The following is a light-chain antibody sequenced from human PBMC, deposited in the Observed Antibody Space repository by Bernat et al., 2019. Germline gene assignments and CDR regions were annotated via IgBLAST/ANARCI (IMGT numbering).Light chain of an antibody. J-gene: IGLJ3*02. V-gene: IGLV3-1*01. CDR1: KLGDKY. CDR3: QAWDSSTEWV. Sequence: SYELTQPPSVSVSPGQTANITCSGDKLGDKYACWYQQKPGQSPVLVIYQDSKRPSGIPERFSGSNSGNTATLTISGTQAMDEADYYCQAWDSSTEWVFGGGTKLTVL. CDR2: QDS.